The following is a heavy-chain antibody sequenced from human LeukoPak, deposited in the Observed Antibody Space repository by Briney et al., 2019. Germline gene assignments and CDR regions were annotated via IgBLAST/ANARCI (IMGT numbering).Heavy chain of an antibody. V-gene: IGHV3-21*01. CDR2: ISSLGTRI. CDR1: GFTLSTYS. J-gene: IGHJ5*02. CDR3: ARDYDYANWFDP. D-gene: IGHD4/OR15-4a*01. Sequence: GGSLRLSCVASGFTLSTYSMNWVRQPPGKGLEWVSSISSLGTRINYADSVKGRFTVSRDNAKNSLYLQMDSLRAEDTAFYYCARDYDYANWFDPWGQGSLVTVSP.